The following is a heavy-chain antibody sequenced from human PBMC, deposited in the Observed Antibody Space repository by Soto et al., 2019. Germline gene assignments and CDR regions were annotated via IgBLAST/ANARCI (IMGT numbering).Heavy chain of an antibody. CDR1: GFTFSSYA. J-gene: IGHJ4*02. CDR2: ISGSGGSK. V-gene: IGHV3-23*01. CDR3: AKLDTAMETGYFDY. D-gene: IGHD5-18*01. Sequence: GGSLRLSCAASGFTFSSYAMSWVPQAPGKGLEWVSAISGSGGSKSYADSVKGRFTISRDNSKNTLYLQMNSLRAEDTAVYYCAKLDTAMETGYFDYWGQGTLVTVSS.